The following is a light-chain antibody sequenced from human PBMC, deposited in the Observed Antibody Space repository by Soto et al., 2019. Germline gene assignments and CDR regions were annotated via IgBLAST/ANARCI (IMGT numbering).Light chain of an antibody. V-gene: IGLV2-14*02. CDR3: SSYTSSGPV. CDR1: SSDVGNL. Sequence: QSALTQPASVSGSPGQSITISCIGTSSDVGNLVSWYQQHPGKAPKLMIYDVSNRPSGVSNRFSGSKSGKTASLTISGLQAEDGADYYCSSYTSSGPVFGGGTKLTVL. CDR2: DVS. J-gene: IGLJ2*01.